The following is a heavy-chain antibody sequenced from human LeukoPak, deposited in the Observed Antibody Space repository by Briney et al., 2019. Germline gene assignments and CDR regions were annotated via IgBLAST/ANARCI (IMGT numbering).Heavy chain of an antibody. V-gene: IGHV3-23*01. CDR1: GFTFSNYA. J-gene: IGHJ4*02. D-gene: IGHD5-18*01. Sequence: PGGSLRLSCAASGFTFSNYAMSWVRQAPGKGLEWVSVISGSGGSTNFADSVKGRFTSSRDNSKDTLYLQMHSLRVEDTAVYYCAQGRLGYSYGAFDHWGQGTLVTVSS. CDR3: AQGRLGYSYGAFDH. CDR2: ISGSGGST.